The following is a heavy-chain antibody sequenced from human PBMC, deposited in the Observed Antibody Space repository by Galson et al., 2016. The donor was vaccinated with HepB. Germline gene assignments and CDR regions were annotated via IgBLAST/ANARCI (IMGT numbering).Heavy chain of an antibody. Sequence: SLRLSCAVSGFTFSTYNMNWIRQAPGKGLEWVSSISSTSNYIYYADSVKGRFTISRDNAKNTLSLQMNSLGVEDTAVYYCTRGGLEPFDSWGQGTLVTVSS. V-gene: IGHV3-21*01. J-gene: IGHJ4*02. CDR1: GFTFSTYN. CDR2: ISSTSNYI. CDR3: TRGGLEPFDS. D-gene: IGHD1-1*01.